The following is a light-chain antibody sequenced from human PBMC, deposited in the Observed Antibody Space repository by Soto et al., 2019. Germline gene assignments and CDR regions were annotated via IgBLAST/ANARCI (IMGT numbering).Light chain of an antibody. J-gene: IGLJ1*01. V-gene: IGLV2-14*01. CDR3: SSYSNTSTLYV. Sequence: QSALTQPASVSGFPGQSITISCTGTSKDVGGYNYVSWYQKHPGKAPKLKIYDVNKRPSGVSNRFSGSKSGNTASLTISGIQAEDEADYYCSSYSNTSTLYVFGTGTKLT. CDR2: DVN. CDR1: SKDVGGYNY.